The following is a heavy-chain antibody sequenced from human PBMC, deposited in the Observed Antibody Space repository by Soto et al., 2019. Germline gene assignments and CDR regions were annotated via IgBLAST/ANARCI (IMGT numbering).Heavy chain of an antibody. CDR3: ARGVRIRIRSYYFDY. Sequence: QVQLQESGPGLVKPSQTLSLTCTVSGGSISSGGYYWSWIRQHPGKGLEWIGYIYYSGSTYYIPSLKSRVTISVDTSKNQFSLKLSSVTAADTAVYYCARGVRIRIRSYYFDYWGQRTLVTVSS. CDR2: IYYSGST. J-gene: IGHJ4*02. V-gene: IGHV4-31*03. CDR1: GGSISSGGYY. D-gene: IGHD3-16*01.